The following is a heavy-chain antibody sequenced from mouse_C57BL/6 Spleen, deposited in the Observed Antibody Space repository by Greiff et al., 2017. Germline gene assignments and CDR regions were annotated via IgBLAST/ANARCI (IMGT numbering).Heavy chain of an antibody. CDR1: GFTFSDYG. V-gene: IGHV5-17*01. CDR3: ARGFYYGSPWYFDV. J-gene: IGHJ1*03. CDR2: ISSGSSTI. Sequence: EVQLVESGGGLVKPGGSLKISCAASGFTFSDYGMHWVRQAPEKGLEWVAYISSGSSTIYYADTVKGRFTISRDNAKNTLFLQMTSLRSEDTAMYYCARGFYYGSPWYFDVWGTGTTVTVSS. D-gene: IGHD1-1*01.